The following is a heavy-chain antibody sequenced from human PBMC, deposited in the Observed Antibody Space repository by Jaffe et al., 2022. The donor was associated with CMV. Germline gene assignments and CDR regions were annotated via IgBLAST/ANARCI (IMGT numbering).Heavy chain of an antibody. CDR2: ISSSSSYI. Sequence: EVQLVESGGGLVKPGGSLRLSCAGYGFTFSSYSMSWVRQAPGKGLEWVSSISSSSSYIYYADSVKGRCTISRDNAKNSLYLQMNSLRAEDTAVYYCARDPYSSGWVFDYWGQGTLVTVSS. CDR3: ARDPYSSGWVFDY. CDR1: GFTFSSYS. D-gene: IGHD6-19*01. J-gene: IGHJ4*02. V-gene: IGHV3-21*01.